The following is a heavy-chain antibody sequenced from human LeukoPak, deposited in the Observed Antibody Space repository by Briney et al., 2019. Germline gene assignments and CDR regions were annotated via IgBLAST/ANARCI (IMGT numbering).Heavy chain of an antibody. CDR2: ISHSGTT. CDR1: GGSFTAYY. Sequence: NPSETLSLTCAVYGGSFTAYYWNWIRQPPRKGLEWIGEISHSGTTNSNPSLKNRVTISVDTPKNQFSLKLSSVTAADTAVYYCARANRRRSRNFFDPWGQGTLVTVSS. V-gene: IGHV4-34*01. J-gene: IGHJ5*02. D-gene: IGHD2/OR15-2a*01. CDR3: ARANRRRSRNFFDP.